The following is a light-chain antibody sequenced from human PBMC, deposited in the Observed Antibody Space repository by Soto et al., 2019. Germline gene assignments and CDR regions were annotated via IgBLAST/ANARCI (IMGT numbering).Light chain of an antibody. V-gene: IGLV1-44*01. CDR2: SNN. J-gene: IGLJ2*01. Sequence: QSVLNQPPSASGTPGKRVTISCSGSSSNIGSNTVNWYQQLPGTAPKLLIYSNNQRPSGVPDRFSGSKSGTSASLAISGLQFEDEADYYCAAWDDSLNGSHVVFGGGTQLTV. CDR3: AAWDDSLNGSHVV. CDR1: SSNIGSNT.